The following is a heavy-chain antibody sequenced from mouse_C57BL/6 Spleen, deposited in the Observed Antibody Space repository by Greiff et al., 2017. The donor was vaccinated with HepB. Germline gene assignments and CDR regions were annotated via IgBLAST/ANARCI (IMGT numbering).Heavy chain of an antibody. J-gene: IGHJ3*01. CDR2: IDPSDSYT. V-gene: IGHV1-50*01. D-gene: IGHD1-1*01. CDR3: AKNYYGSSPWFAY. CDR1: GYTFTSYW. Sequence: VQLQQSGAELVKPGASVKLSCKASGYTFTSYWMQWVKQRPGQGLEWIGEIDPSDSYTNYNQKFKGKVTLTVDTSSSTAYMQLSSLTSEDSAVYYCAKNYYGSSPWFAYGGQGTLVTVSA.